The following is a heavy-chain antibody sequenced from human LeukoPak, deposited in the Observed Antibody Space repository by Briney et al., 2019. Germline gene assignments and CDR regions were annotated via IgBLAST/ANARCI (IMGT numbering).Heavy chain of an antibody. CDR3: ARRSEFGVLYYMDI. V-gene: IGHV3-48*01. CDR2: ISGSSGTI. Sequence: SGGSQRLSCVASGFTFSSYSMNWVRQAPGKGLEWVSYISGSSGTIYYADSVKGRFTISRDNAKNSLYLQMNSLRAEDTAVYYCARRSEFGVLYYMDIWGKGTTVTVSS. J-gene: IGHJ6*03. CDR1: GFTFSSYS. D-gene: IGHD3-16*01.